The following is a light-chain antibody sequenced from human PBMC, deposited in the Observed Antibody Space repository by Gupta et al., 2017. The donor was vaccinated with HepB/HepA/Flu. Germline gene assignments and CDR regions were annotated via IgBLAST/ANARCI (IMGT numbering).Light chain of an antibody. J-gene: IGKJ4*01. Sequence: EIVLTQSPGTLSLSPGERATLSCRASQSVSSSYLAWYQQKPGQAPRLLIYGASSRATGIPDRLSGSGSGTDFTRTISRLEPEDFAVYYCQQYRTFGGGTKVEIK. CDR3: QQYRT. V-gene: IGKV3-20*01. CDR2: GAS. CDR1: QSVSSSY.